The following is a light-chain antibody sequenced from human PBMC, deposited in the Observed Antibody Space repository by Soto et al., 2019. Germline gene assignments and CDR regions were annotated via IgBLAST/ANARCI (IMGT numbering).Light chain of an antibody. V-gene: IGKV3-20*01. Sequence: EIVLTQSPGTLSLSPGDRATLSCRASQSVSSYLAWYQQKPGQAPRLLIYDASNRATGIPARFSGSGSGTDFTLTISRLEPEDFAVYYCQQYGSSPRTFGPGTKVDNK. CDR3: QQYGSSPRT. CDR1: QSVSSY. J-gene: IGKJ3*01. CDR2: DAS.